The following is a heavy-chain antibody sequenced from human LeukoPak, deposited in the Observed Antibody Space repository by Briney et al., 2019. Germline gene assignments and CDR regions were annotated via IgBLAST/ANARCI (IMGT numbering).Heavy chain of an antibody. CDR2: INHSGST. V-gene: IGHV4-34*01. D-gene: IGHD2-2*01. J-gene: IGHJ4*02. CDR1: GGTFSGYY. CDR3: ARMHLVVPAAIRPFDY. Sequence: SETLSLTCAASGGTFSGYYFSWIRQPPGKGLEWIGEINHSGSTNYNPSLKSRVTISVDTSKNQFSLKLSSVTAADTAVYYCARMHLVVPAAIRPFDYWGQGTLVTVSS.